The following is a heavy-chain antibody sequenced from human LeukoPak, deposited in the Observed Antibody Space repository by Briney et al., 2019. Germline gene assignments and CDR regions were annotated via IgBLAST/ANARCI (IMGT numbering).Heavy chain of an antibody. CDR3: ARGTSGWLASYYFDY. CDR1: GGSISSSANY. CDR2: IYYSGTT. V-gene: IGHV4-39*07. D-gene: IGHD6-19*01. J-gene: IGHJ4*02. Sequence: SETLSLTCTVSGGSISSSANYWGWIRQPPGKGLEWIGSIYYSGTTYYNPSLKSRVTISADTSKNKFSLKLSSVTAADTAVYYCARGTSGWLASYYFDYWGQGTLVTVSS.